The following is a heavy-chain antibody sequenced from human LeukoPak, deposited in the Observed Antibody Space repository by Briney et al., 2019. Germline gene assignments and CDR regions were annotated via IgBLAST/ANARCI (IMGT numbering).Heavy chain of an antibody. Sequence: GGSLRLSCAASGFIFNNYGIHWVRQAPGKGLEWAAFIRYDGSNKYYADSVKGRFTISRDNSKNTLYLQMNSLRAADTAVYYCAKDPTHYRVWDDYDSTVLSYWGQGTLVTVSS. J-gene: IGHJ4*02. CDR3: AKDPTHYRVWDDYDSTVLSY. V-gene: IGHV3-30*02. CDR2: IRYDGSNK. D-gene: IGHD3-22*01. CDR1: GFIFNNYG.